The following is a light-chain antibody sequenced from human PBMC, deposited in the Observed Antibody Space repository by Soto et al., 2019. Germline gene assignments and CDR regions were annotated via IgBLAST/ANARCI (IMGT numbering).Light chain of an antibody. CDR3: LLSYSGARPYVV. Sequence: QAVVTQEPSLTVSPGGTVTLTCGSSTGAVTSGHYPYWFQQKPGQAPRTLIYDTSNKHSWTPARFSGSLLGGKAALTLSGAQPEDVAEYYCLLSYSGARPYVVFGGGTKLTVL. CDR2: DTS. CDR1: TGAVTSGHY. J-gene: IGLJ2*01. V-gene: IGLV7-46*01.